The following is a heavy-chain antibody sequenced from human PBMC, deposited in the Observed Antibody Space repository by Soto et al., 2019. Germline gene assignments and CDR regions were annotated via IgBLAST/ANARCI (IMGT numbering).Heavy chain of an antibody. CDR2: INPSGGST. V-gene: IGHV1-46*01. CDR3: TRDRVRGDTAMSPDCYGMDV. Sequence: ASVKVSCKASGYTFTSYYMHWVRQAPGQGLEWMGIINPSGGSTSYAQKFQGRVTMTRDTSTSTVYMELSSLRAEDTAVYYCTRDRVRGDTAMSPDCYGMDVWGQGTTVTVSS. CDR1: GYTFTSYY. J-gene: IGHJ6*02. D-gene: IGHD5-18*01.